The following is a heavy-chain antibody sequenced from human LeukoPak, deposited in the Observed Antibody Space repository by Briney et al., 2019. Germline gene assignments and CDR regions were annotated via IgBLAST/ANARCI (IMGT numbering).Heavy chain of an antibody. J-gene: IGHJ3*02. Sequence: PGGSLRLSCAASGFTFSSYWMSWVRQAPGKGLEWVANIKQDGSEKYYVDSVKGRFTISRDNAKNSLYLQMNSLRAEDTAVYYCASTGYCSSTSCHGDAFDIWGQGTMVTVSS. CDR2: IKQDGSEK. V-gene: IGHV3-7*01. D-gene: IGHD2-2*01. CDR1: GFTFSSYW. CDR3: ASTGYCSSTSCHGDAFDI.